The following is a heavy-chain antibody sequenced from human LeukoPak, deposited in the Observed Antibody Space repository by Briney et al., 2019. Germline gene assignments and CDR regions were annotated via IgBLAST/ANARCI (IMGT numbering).Heavy chain of an antibody. Sequence: ASVKVSCKASGYTFTSYAMHWVRQAPGQRLEWMGWISAYNGNTNYAQKLQGRVTMTTDTSTSTAYMELRSLRSDDTAVYYCATPVTTDAFDIWGQGTMVTVSS. J-gene: IGHJ3*02. CDR3: ATPVTTDAFDI. D-gene: IGHD4-17*01. CDR2: ISAYNGNT. CDR1: GYTFTSYA. V-gene: IGHV1-18*01.